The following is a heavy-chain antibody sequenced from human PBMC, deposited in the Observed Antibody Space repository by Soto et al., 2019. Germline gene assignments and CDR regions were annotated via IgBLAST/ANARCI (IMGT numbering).Heavy chain of an antibody. Sequence: SVKVSCKASGGTFSSYAISWVRQAPGQGLEWMGGIIPIFGTANYAQKFQGRVTITADESTSTAYMELSSLRSEDTAVYYCARTYSSRGFDAFDIWGQGTMVTVSS. CDR3: ARTYSSRGFDAFDI. V-gene: IGHV1-69*13. D-gene: IGHD6-13*01. J-gene: IGHJ3*02. CDR2: IIPIFGTA. CDR1: GGTFSSYA.